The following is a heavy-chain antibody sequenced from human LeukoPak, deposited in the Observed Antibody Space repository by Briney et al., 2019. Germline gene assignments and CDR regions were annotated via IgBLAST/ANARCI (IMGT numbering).Heavy chain of an antibody. D-gene: IGHD4-17*01. CDR1: GYTFTGYY. CDR3: AREVDDYGDFKRGFDY. V-gene: IGHV1-2*06. J-gene: IGHJ4*02. Sequence: GASVKVSCKASGYTFTGYYMHWVRQAPGQGLEWMGRINPNSGGTNYAQKFQGRVTMTRDTSISTAYMELSRLRSDDMAVCYCAREVDDYGDFKRGFDYWGQGTLVTVSS. CDR2: INPNSGGT.